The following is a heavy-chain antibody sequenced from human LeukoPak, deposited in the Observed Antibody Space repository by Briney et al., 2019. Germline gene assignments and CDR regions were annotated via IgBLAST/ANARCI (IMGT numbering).Heavy chain of an antibody. CDR1: GYTFTGYY. Sequence: ASVKVSCKASGYTFTGYYMHWVRQAPGQGLEWMRWINPNSGGTNYAQKFQGRVTMTRDTSISTAYMELSRLRSDDTAVYYCARDLDEYYYGSGSYCIDYWGQGTLVTVSS. CDR2: INPNSGGT. D-gene: IGHD3-10*01. CDR3: ARDLDEYYYGSGSYCIDY. V-gene: IGHV1-2*02. J-gene: IGHJ4*02.